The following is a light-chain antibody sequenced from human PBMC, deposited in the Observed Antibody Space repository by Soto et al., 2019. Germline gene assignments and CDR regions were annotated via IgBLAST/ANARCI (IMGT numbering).Light chain of an antibody. J-gene: IGKJ5*01. CDR2: GAS. CDR3: EQYNTWPIR. CDR1: QSVSTN. V-gene: IGKV3D-15*01. Sequence: VMTQSPATLYVSPVERANLSCRASQSVSTNLDWYQQKTGQAPRLLIYGASTRATGIQARLSGSGSGTEFNLKIRSLQSEDFEVYYCEQYNTWPIRFGQGTRLE.